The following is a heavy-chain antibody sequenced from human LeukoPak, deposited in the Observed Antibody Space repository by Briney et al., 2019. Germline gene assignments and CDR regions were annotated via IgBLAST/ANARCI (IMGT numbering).Heavy chain of an antibody. V-gene: IGHV3-21*01. D-gene: IGHD5-18*01. Sequence: PGGSLRLSCAASGFTFSSYSMNWVRQAPGKGLEWVSSISSSSSYIYYADSVKGRFTIPRDNAKNSLYLQMNSLRAEDTAVYYCARAGHSVDAFDIWGQGTMVTVSS. J-gene: IGHJ3*02. CDR3: ARAGHSVDAFDI. CDR2: ISSSSSYI. CDR1: GFTFSSYS.